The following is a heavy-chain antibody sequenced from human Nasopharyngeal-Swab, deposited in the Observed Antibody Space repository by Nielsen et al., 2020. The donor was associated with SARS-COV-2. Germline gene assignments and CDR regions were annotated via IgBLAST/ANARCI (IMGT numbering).Heavy chain of an antibody. J-gene: IGHJ6*02. CDR3: ARDLATVTTTPGMDV. Sequence: GRQAPGKGLEWVAVIWYDGSNKYYADSVKGRFTISRDNSKNTLYLQMNSLRAEDTAVYYCARDLATVTTTPGMDVWGQGTTVTVSS. CDR2: IWYDGSNK. D-gene: IGHD4-17*01. V-gene: IGHV3-33*01.